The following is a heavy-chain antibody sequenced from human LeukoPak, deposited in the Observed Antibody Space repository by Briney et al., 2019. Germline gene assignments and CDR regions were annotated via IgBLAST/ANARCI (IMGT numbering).Heavy chain of an antibody. D-gene: IGHD1-26*01. CDR1: GYTFTGYY. CDR3: ARVPAYSGSQRGGDY. J-gene: IGHJ4*02. CDR2: INPNSGGT. Sequence: ASVKVSCKASGYTFTGYYMHWVRQAPGQGLEWMGWINPNSGGTNYAQKFQGRVTMTRDMSISTAYMELSRLRSDDTAVYYCARVPAYSGSQRGGDYWGQGTLVTVSS. V-gene: IGHV1-2*02.